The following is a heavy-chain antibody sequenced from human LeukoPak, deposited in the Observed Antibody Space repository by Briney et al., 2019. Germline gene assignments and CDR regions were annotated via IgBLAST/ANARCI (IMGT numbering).Heavy chain of an antibody. V-gene: IGHV1-69*13. J-gene: IGHJ4*02. CDR2: IIPIFGTA. Sequence: GASVKVSCKASGGTFSSYAISWVRQAPGQGLEWMGGIIPIFGTANYAQKFQGRVTITADESTSTAYMELSSLRSEDTAVYYCARDQVADWSGDGYNPPHYWGQGTLVTVSS. CDR3: ARDQVADWSGDGYNPPHY. CDR1: GGTFSSYA. D-gene: IGHD5-24*01.